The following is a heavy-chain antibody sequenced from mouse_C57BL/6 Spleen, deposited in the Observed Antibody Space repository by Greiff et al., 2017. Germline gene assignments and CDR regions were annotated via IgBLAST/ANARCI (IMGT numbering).Heavy chain of an antibody. Sequence: QVTLKVCGPGILQPSQTLSLTCSFSGFSLSTFGMGVGWIRQPSGKGLEWLAHIWWDDDKYYNPALKSLPTISKDTSKNQVFLKIANVDTADTATYYCARIRDTTVVRENYFDYWGQGTTLTVSS. J-gene: IGHJ2*01. CDR1: GFSLSTFGMG. V-gene: IGHV8-8*01. CDR3: ARIRDTTVVRENYFDY. CDR2: IWWDDDK. D-gene: IGHD1-1*01.